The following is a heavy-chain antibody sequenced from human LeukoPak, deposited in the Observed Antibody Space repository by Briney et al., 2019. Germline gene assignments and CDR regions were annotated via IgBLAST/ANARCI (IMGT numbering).Heavy chain of an antibody. J-gene: IGHJ6*02. Sequence: SETLSLTCAVYGGSFSGYYWSWIRQPPGKGLEWIGEINHSGSTNYSPSLKSRVTISVDTSKNQFSLKLSSVTAADTAVYYCARRGPYYYDSSGYRADYYYGMDVWGQGTTVTVSS. CDR1: GGSFSGYY. V-gene: IGHV4-34*01. CDR3: ARRGPYYYDSSGYRADYYYGMDV. CDR2: INHSGST. D-gene: IGHD3-22*01.